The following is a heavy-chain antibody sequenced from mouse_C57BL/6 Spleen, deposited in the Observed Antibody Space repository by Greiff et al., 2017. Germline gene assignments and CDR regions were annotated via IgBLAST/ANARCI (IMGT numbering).Heavy chain of an antibody. CDR2: IRNKANGSTT. Sequence: EVQLVESGGGLVQPGGSLSLSCAASGFTFTDYYMSWVRQPPGKALEWFGFIRNKANGSTTEYSASVKGRFTISRDNSQSTLYLQMNALRAEDSATYYCARWGANFYYFDYWGQGTTLTVSS. CDR1: GFTFTDYY. J-gene: IGHJ2*01. CDR3: ARWGANFYYFDY. D-gene: IGHD3-1*01. V-gene: IGHV7-3*01.